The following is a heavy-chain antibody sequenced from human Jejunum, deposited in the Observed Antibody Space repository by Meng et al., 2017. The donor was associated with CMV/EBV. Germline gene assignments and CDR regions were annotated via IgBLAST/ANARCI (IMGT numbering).Heavy chain of an antibody. J-gene: IGHJ5*02. CDR2: VNPKRGDT. Sequence: TFNVFYMHGVRQAPGQGLEWMGWVNPKRGDTNYAQRFQGRLTLTRDPSINTAYMELSGLRYDDTAVYYCARDGVVCGDTTCRGFFSWGQGTLVTVSS. V-gene: IGHV1-2*02. CDR1: TFNVFY. D-gene: IGHD2-21*01. CDR3: ARDGVVCGDTTCRGFFS.